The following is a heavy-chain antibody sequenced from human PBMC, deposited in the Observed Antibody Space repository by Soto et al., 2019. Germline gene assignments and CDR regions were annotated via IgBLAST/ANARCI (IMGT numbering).Heavy chain of an antibody. CDR1: GYTFTSYY. CDR3: ARGDYDFWSGYSPCYS. CDR2: INPSGGST. J-gene: IGHJ4*02. D-gene: IGHD3-3*01. V-gene: IGHV1-46*03. Sequence: QVQLVQSGAEVKKPGASVKVSCKASGYTFTSYYMHWVRQAPGQGLEWMGIINPSGGSTSYAQKFQGRVPMTRDPSTSTVYMELSSLRSEDTAVYYCARGDYDFWSGYSPCYSWGQGTLVTVSS.